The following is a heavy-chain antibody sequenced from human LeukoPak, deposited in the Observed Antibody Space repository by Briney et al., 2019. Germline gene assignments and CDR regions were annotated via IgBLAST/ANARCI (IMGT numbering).Heavy chain of an antibody. J-gene: IGHJ4*02. D-gene: IGHD2-2*01. Sequence: GGSLRLSCAASGFTVSSNYMSWVRQAPGKGLEWVSVIYSGGSTYYADSVKGRFTISRDNSKNTLYLQMNSLRAEDTAVYYCVISSTSQYYFDYWGQGTLVTVSS. CDR1: GFTVSSNY. V-gene: IGHV3-53*01. CDR3: VISSTSQYYFDY. CDR2: IYSGGST.